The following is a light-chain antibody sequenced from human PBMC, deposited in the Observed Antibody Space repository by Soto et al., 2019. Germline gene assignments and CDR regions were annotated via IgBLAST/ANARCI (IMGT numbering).Light chain of an antibody. CDR2: GAS. Sequence: DIVLTQSPGTLSLSPGESVTLSCRASQSVSSSHLAWYQQKPGQAPRLFIYGASRRATGIPDRFSGSGSVTDFTLTISRLQPEDFAVYSCQLYGNSLTFGGGTKVEIK. CDR1: QSVSSSH. J-gene: IGKJ4*01. V-gene: IGKV3-20*01. CDR3: QLYGNSLT.